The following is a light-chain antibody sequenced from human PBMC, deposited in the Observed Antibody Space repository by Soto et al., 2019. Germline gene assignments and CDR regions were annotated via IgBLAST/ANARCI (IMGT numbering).Light chain of an antibody. CDR3: MQALQTPRT. CDR1: QSLLGSGGHNY. J-gene: IGKJ1*01. Sequence: DIVLTQSPLFLPVTPGEPASLSCRSSQSLLGSGGHNYLDWYVQKPGQSPQFVIFLGSHRPSGVPDRFSGSGSGTDFTLKISRVEAEDVGVYFCMQALQTPRTFGQGTRVEI. CDR2: LGS. V-gene: IGKV2-28*01.